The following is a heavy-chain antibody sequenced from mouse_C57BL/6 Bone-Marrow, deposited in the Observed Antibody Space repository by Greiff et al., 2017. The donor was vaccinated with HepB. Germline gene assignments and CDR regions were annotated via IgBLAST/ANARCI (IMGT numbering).Heavy chain of an antibody. CDR3: ARLGYYDAMDY. J-gene: IGHJ4*01. CDR2: IYPGGGYT. V-gene: IGHV1-63*01. D-gene: IGHD2-2*01. CDR1: GYTFTNYW. Sequence: LVESGAELVRPGTSVKMSCKASGYTFTNYWIGWAKQRPGHGLEWIGDIYPGGGYTNYNEKFKGKATLTADKSSSTAYMQFSSLTSEDSAIYYCARLGYYDAMDYWGQGTSVTVSS.